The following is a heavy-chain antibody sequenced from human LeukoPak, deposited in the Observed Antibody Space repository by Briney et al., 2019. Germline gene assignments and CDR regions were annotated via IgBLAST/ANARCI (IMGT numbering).Heavy chain of an antibody. CDR3: TTDRVVVVAASNWLDP. Sequence: GGSLRLSCAASGFTFSNAWMSWVRQAPGKGLEWVGRIKSKTDGGTTDYAAPVKGRFTISRDDSKNTLYLQMNSLKTEDTAVYYCTTDRVVVVAASNWLDPWGQGTLVTVSS. J-gene: IGHJ5*02. CDR1: GFTFSNAW. CDR2: IKSKTDGGTT. D-gene: IGHD2-15*01. V-gene: IGHV3-15*01.